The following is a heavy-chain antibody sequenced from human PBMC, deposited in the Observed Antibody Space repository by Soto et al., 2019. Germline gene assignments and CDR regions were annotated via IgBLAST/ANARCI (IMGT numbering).Heavy chain of an antibody. CDR1: GYTFTSHG. V-gene: IGHV1-18*01. CDR3: ARMVRGSNIDYYHYMDV. Sequence: QVQLVQSGGEVRKPGASVKVSCKASGYTFTSHGISWVRQAPGQGLEWMGWISAYNGDTNYAQKLQGRVTVTTDRSTSTAYMELMSLRSEDTAVYYCARMVRGSNIDYYHYMDVWGKGTTVTVSS. J-gene: IGHJ6*03. CDR2: ISAYNGDT. D-gene: IGHD3-10*01.